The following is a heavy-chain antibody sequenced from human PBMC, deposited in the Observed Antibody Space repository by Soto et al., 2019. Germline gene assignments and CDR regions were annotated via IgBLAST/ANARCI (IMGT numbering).Heavy chain of an antibody. V-gene: IGHV4-30-2*01. D-gene: IGHD2-2*01. Sequence: PXETLSLTCAISGPPTTWGAYSWNWIRQPPGKGLEWIGYVFQGGSTYYNPSLRSRVTISVDRSRTQFSLKMSSVTAADTAVYYCARGRVVVPAAVMFNCLEPRGQGALVTV. J-gene: IGHJ5*02. CDR1: GPPTTWGAYS. CDR3: ARGRVVVPAAVMFNCLEP. CDR2: VFQGGST.